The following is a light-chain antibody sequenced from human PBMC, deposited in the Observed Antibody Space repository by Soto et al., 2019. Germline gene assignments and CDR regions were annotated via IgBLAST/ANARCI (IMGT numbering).Light chain of an antibody. CDR1: QGISSY. J-gene: IGKJ1*01. CDR2: AAS. V-gene: IGKV1-9*01. CDR3: QQYYSFPWT. Sequence: QLTQSPPSLSASVGDRVTITCRASQGISSYLAWYQQKPGKAPELLIYAASTLQSGVPSRFSGSGSGTDFTLTISCLQSEDFATYYCQQYYSFPWTFGQGTKVDIK.